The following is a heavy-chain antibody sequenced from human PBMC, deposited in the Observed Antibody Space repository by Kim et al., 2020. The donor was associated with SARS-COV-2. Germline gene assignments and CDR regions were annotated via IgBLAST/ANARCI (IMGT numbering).Heavy chain of an antibody. V-gene: IGHV5-10-1*01. J-gene: IGHJ6*02. Sequence: GESLKISCKGSGYSFTSYWISLVRQMPGKGLEWMGRIDPSDSYTNYSPSFQGHVTISADKSISTAYLQWSSLKASDTAMYYCAIKESPYDFWCGDIRGDYYYGKDSLGQGTTVPVSS. CDR1: GYSFTSYW. CDR3: AIKESPYDFWCGDIRGDYYYGKDS. D-gene: IGHD3-3*01. CDR2: IDPSDSYT.